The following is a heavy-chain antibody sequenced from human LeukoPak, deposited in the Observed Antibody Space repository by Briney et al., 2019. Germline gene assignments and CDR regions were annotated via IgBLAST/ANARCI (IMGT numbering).Heavy chain of an antibody. V-gene: IGHV3-23*01. CDR2: ISGSGGST. Sequence: GGSLRLSCAASGFTFSSYAMSWVRQAPGKGLEWVSAISGSGGSTYYADSVKGRFTISRDNSKNTLYLQMNSLRAEDTAVYYCAKDPANYDYVWGSYRSWGEFDYWGQGTLVTVSS. CDR1: GFTFSSYA. D-gene: IGHD3-16*02. J-gene: IGHJ4*02. CDR3: AKDPANYDYVWGSYRSWGEFDY.